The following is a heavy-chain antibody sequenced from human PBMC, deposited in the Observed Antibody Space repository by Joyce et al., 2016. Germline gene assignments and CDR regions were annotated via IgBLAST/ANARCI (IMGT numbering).Heavy chain of an antibody. CDR1: GFTVSSNY. CDR2: IYSGGGT. Sequence: EVQLVESGGALIQPGVSLRLSCAVSGFTVSSNYMTWVRQAPGKGLEWISIIYSGGGTYYSDSVGGRFTISRDNSKNTVFLQMDSLRADDTAVYYCARVSTTMRNVFDLWGQGTMLTVSS. CDR3: ARVSTTMRNVFDL. V-gene: IGHV3-53*01. D-gene: IGHD3-22*01. J-gene: IGHJ3*01.